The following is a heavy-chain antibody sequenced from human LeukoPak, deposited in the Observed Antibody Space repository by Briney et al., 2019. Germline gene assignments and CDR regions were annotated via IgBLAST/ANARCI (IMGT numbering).Heavy chain of an antibody. J-gene: IGHJ4*02. V-gene: IGHV3-23*01. CDR1: GFTFSSYA. CDR2: ISGIGDIT. Sequence: PGGSLRLSCAASGFTFSSYAMTWVRQAPGMGLEWVSSISGIGDITYNADSVKGRFTISRDNPKNTLYLQMSSLRAEDTAVYYCAKGRDGYNYRTSLDSWGQGTLVTVSS. D-gene: IGHD5-24*01. CDR3: AKGRDGYNYRTSLDS.